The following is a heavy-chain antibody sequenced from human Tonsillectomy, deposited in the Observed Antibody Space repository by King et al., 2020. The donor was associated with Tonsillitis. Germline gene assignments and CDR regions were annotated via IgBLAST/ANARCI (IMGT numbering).Heavy chain of an antibody. Sequence: VQLVESGGGVVQPGRSLRLSCAASGFTFSSYDMHWVRQAPGKGLEWVAVISYDGSNKYYADSVKGRFTISRDNSKKKVYLQMNSLRPEDTAVYYCAKDLYYYDSSGYLDYWGQGTLVTVSS. CDR1: GFTFSSYD. D-gene: IGHD3-22*01. CDR3: AKDLYYYDSSGYLDY. V-gene: IGHV3-30*18. CDR2: ISYDGSNK. J-gene: IGHJ4*02.